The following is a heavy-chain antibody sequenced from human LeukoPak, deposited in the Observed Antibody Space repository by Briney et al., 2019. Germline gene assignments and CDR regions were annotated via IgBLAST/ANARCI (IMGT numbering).Heavy chain of an antibody. V-gene: IGHV3-9*01. CDR1: GFTFDDYA. D-gene: IGHD1-26*01. J-gene: IGHJ3*02. Sequence: GGSLRLSCAASGFTFDDYAMHWVRQVPGKGLEWVSGISWNSGSIGYADSVKGRFTISRDNAKNSLYLQMNSLRAEDTALYYCARDRSYGGYDAFDIWGQGTMVTVSS. CDR3: ARDRSYGGYDAFDI. CDR2: ISWNSGSI.